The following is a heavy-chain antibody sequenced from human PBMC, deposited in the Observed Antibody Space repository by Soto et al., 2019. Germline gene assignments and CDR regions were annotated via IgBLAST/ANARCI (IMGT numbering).Heavy chain of an antibody. Sequence: GGSLRLSCAASGFTFSSYGMHWVRQAPGKGLEWVAGIWYDGSNKYYADSVKGRFTISRDNSKNTLYLQMNSLRAEDTAVYYCARDSAPLRDGYNYEGDAFDIWGQGTMVTVSS. CDR3: ARDSAPLRDGYNYEGDAFDI. CDR2: IWYDGSNK. D-gene: IGHD5-12*01. J-gene: IGHJ3*02. CDR1: GFTFSSYG. V-gene: IGHV3-33*01.